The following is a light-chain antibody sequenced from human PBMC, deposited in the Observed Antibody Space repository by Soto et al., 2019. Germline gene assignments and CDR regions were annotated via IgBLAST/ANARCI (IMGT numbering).Light chain of an antibody. CDR2: LGS. J-gene: IGKJ1*01. V-gene: IGKV2-28*01. CDR3: MQALQAPLT. CDR1: QSLLATNGYNY. Sequence: DIVMTQSPLSLAVTPGGPSSISCRSSQSLLATNGYNYLDWYLQKPCQSPQXLIYLGSNRASGVPDRFSGSGSGTDVTLKISRVEAEDVGVYYCMQALQAPLTCGQGTKGDIK.